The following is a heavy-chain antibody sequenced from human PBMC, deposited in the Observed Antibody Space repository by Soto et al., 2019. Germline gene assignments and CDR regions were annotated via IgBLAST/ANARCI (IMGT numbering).Heavy chain of an antibody. V-gene: IGHV1-18*04. CDR3: ARVGGATVTTKNWFDP. CDR2: IIAYNGNT. Sequence: SXKVSFKASGYTXTSYGISLVRQAPGQGLEWMGWIIAYNGNTNYAQKLQGRVNMTTETSTSTAYIELRSLRSDDPAVYYCARVGGATVTTKNWFDPWGQGTLGTVSS. J-gene: IGHJ5*02. CDR1: GYTXTSYG. D-gene: IGHD4-17*01.